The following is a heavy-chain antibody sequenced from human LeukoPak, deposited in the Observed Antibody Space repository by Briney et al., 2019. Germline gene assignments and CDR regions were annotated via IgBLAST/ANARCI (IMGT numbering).Heavy chain of an antibody. J-gene: IGHJ4*02. CDR1: GFTSSSYA. Sequence: PGGSLRLSCAASGFTSSSYAMHWVRQAPGKGLEWVAVISYDGSNKYYADSVKGRFTISRDNSKNTLYLQMNSLRAEDTAVYYCARDFAAFDYWGQGTLVTVSS. CDR2: ISYDGSNK. V-gene: IGHV3-30-3*01. CDR3: ARDFAAFDY.